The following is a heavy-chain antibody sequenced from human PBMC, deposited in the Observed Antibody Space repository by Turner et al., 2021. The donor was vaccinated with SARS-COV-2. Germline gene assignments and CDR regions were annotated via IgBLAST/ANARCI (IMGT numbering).Heavy chain of an antibody. CDR2: ISYDRSNK. CDR1: GFTFSSYA. D-gene: IGHD6-19*01. CDR3: AREWGSLVAGTDFDY. Sequence: QVQLVESGGGVVQPGRSLRLSCAASGFTFSSYAMHWVRQAPGKGLEWVAVISYDRSNKYYADSVKGRFTISRDNSKNTLYLQMNSLRADDTALYYCAREWGSLVAGTDFDYWGQGTLVTVSS. J-gene: IGHJ4*02. V-gene: IGHV3-30-3*01.